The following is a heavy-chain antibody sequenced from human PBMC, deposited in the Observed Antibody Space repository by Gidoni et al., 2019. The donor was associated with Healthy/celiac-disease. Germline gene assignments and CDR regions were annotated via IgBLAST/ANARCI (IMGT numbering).Heavy chain of an antibody. J-gene: IGHJ4*02. CDR3: ARGLDPTAMVDY. Sequence: QVQLVQSGAEVKKPGASVKVSCKASGYTFTSHYMHWVRQAPGQVLEWMGIINPSCGSTSYAQKFQCRVTMTRDTSTSTVYMELSSLRSEDTAVYYCARGLDPTAMVDYWGQGTLVTVSS. D-gene: IGHD5-18*01. V-gene: IGHV1-46*03. CDR2: INPSCGST. CDR1: GYTFTSHY.